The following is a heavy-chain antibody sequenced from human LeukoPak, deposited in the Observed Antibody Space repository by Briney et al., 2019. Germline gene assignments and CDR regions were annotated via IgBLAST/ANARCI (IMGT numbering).Heavy chain of an antibody. Sequence: GGSLRLSCAASGFTFSSYAMSWVRQAPGKGLEWVSAISGSGGSTYYADSVKGRFTISRDNSKNTLYLQMNSLRAEDTAVYYCAKEFYDGSGSYNGMDVWGQGTTVTVSS. CDR3: AKEFYDGSGSYNGMDV. CDR1: GFTFSSYA. D-gene: IGHD3-10*01. J-gene: IGHJ6*02. CDR2: ISGSGGST. V-gene: IGHV3-23*01.